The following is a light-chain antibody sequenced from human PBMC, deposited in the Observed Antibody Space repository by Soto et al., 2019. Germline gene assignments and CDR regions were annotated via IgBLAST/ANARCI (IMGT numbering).Light chain of an antibody. CDR1: SSDVGGYNY. Sequence: QSVLTQSAPVSGSPGQSITISCTGTSSDVGGYNYVSWYQHHPGKAPKLMIYDVNNRPSGVSNRFSGSKSGNTASLTISGLQAEDEADYYCSSYRTSSTYVFGSGTKLTVL. CDR3: SSYRTSSTYV. V-gene: IGLV2-14*03. J-gene: IGLJ1*01. CDR2: DVN.